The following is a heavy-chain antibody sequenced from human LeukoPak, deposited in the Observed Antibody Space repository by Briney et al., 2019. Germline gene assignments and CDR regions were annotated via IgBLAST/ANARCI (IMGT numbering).Heavy chain of an antibody. D-gene: IGHD3-3*01. V-gene: IGHV4-4*07. CDR2: IYTSGST. Sequence: SETLSLTCTASGGSISSYYWSWIRQPAGKGLEWIGRIYTSGSTNYNPSLKSRVTMSVDTSKNQFSLKLSSVTAADTAAYYCARGDFWSGYHDYWGQGTLVTVSS. J-gene: IGHJ4*02. CDR3: ARGDFWSGYHDY. CDR1: GGSISSYY.